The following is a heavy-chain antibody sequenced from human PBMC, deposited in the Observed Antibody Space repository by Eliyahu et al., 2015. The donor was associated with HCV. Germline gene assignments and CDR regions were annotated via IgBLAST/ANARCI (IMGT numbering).Heavy chain of an antibody. Sequence: EVQLLESGGGLVQPGGSLRLSCAAXGFXFEGPAMSWVRQSPGKGLEWVSAISVSGTNTYYADSVKGRFTIPRDISKNTLYLQMNSLRVEETAVYYCAKDGGPLTMIGVDGGQGTLVTVSS. D-gene: IGHD3-22*01. CDR3: AKDGGPLTMIGVD. CDR2: ISVSGTNT. J-gene: IGHJ4*02. CDR1: GFXFEGPA. V-gene: IGHV3-23*01.